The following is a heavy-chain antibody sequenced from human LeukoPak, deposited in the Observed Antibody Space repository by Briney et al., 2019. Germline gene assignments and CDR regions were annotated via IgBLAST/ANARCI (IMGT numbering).Heavy chain of an antibody. V-gene: IGHV1-24*01. J-gene: IGHJ4*02. D-gene: IGHD3-16*01. CDR1: GGTFSSYA. CDR2: FDPEDGET. Sequence: ASVKVSCKASGGTFSSYAISWVRQAPGKGLEWMGGFDPEDGETIYAQKFQGRVTMTEDTSTDTAYMELSSLRSEDTAVYYCATAWGLALHSIDYWGQGTLVTVSS. CDR3: ATAWGLALHSIDY.